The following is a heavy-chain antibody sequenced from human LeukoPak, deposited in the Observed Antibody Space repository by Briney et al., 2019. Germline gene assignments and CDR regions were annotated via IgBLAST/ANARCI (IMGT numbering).Heavy chain of an antibody. J-gene: IGHJ4*02. CDR3: ASVDGVPGLAVDY. D-gene: IGHD3-3*02. Sequence: PGGSLRLSCAASGFTFSDYYMSWIRQAPGKGLEWVSYISSSGSTIYYADSVKSRFTISRDNAKNSLYLQMNSLRAEDTAVYYCASVDGVPGLAVDYWGQGTLVTVSS. V-gene: IGHV3-11*01. CDR2: ISSSGSTI. CDR1: GFTFSDYY.